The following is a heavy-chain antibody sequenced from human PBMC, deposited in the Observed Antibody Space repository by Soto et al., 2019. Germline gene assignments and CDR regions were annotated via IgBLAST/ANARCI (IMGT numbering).Heavy chain of an antibody. CDR2: ISSSSSYI. CDR3: ARAGSSSAKEYYYYYYTDV. CDR1: GFTCSSYS. V-gene: IGHV3-21*01. D-gene: IGHD6-6*01. Sequence: GSLRNSCAASGFTCSSYSMNWVRQAPGKGLEWVSSISSSSSYIYYADSVKGRSTISRDNAKNSLYLQMNSLRAEDTAVYYCARAGSSSAKEYYYYYYTDVWVKGTTVTVSS. J-gene: IGHJ6*03.